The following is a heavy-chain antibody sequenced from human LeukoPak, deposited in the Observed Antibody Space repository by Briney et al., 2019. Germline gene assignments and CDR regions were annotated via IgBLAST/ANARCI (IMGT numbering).Heavy chain of an antibody. V-gene: IGHV1-2*02. D-gene: IGHD6-13*01. Sequence: ASVTVSCKASVYTFTSYYMHWVRQAPGQGLEWMGWINPNSGGTNYAQKFQGRVTMTRDTSISTAYMELSGLRSDDTAVYYCARLIAAPGHNWFDPWGQGTLVTVSS. CDR3: ARLIAAPGHNWFDP. CDR2: INPNSGGT. CDR1: VYTFTSYY. J-gene: IGHJ5*02.